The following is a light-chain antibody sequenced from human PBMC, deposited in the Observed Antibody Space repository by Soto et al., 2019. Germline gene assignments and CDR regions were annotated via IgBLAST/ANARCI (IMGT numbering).Light chain of an antibody. CDR2: GAS. J-gene: IGKJ5*01. Sequence: EIVITQSPSTLSVSPGERTTLSCRASQSVSRILAWYQQKPGQAPRLLIYGASSRATGIPARFSGSGSGTDFTLTISSLEPEDFAVYYCQQRNYWQVTFGQGTRLEIK. CDR3: QQRNYWQVT. CDR1: QSVSRI. V-gene: IGKV3D-15*01.